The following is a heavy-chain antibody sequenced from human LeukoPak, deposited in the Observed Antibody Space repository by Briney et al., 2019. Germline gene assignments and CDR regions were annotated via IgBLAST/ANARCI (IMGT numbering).Heavy chain of an antibody. V-gene: IGHV2-5*01. CDR1: GFSLTTVGVG. CDR3: ARPGYSSSWYKGGEDY. D-gene: IGHD6-13*01. J-gene: IGHJ4*02. Sequence: SGPTLVNPTQTLTLTCTFSGFSLTTVGVGVGWIRQPPGKALEWLALIFWNGDKRFSPPLKPRLTITRDTSKNQVVLTMTNMDPVDTATYYCARPGYSSSWYKGGEDYWGQGTLVTVSS. CDR2: IFWNGDK.